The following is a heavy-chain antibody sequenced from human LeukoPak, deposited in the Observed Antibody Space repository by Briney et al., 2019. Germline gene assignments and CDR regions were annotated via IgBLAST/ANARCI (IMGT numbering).Heavy chain of an antibody. J-gene: IGHJ6*03. Sequence: SVKVSCKASGGTFSSYAISWVRQAPGQGLEWMGGIIPIFGTANYAQKFQGRVTMTRNTSISTAYMELSSLRSEDTAVYYCARRYSDSGNYYYMDVWGKGTTVTISS. D-gene: IGHD3-22*01. CDR3: ARRYSDSGNYYYMDV. CDR1: GGTFSSYA. V-gene: IGHV1-69*05. CDR2: IIPIFGTA.